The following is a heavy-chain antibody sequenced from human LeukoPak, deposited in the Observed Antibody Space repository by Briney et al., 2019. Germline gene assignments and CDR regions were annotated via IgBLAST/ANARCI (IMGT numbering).Heavy chain of an antibody. Sequence: GGSLRLSCAASGFTFSSYAMSWVRQPPGRGLEWVSAISGSGGSTYYADSVKGRFTISRDNSKNTLYLQMNSLRAEDTAVYYCAKDREGAPFDYWGQGTLVTVSS. CDR3: AKDREGAPFDY. CDR1: GFTFSSYA. CDR2: ISGSGGST. J-gene: IGHJ4*02. D-gene: IGHD1-26*01. V-gene: IGHV3-23*01.